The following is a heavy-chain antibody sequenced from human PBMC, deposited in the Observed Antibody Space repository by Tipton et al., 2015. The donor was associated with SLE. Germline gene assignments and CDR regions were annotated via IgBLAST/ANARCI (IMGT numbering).Heavy chain of an antibody. CDR1: GGSISSYY. V-gene: IGHV4-59*01. CDR3: ARDPGNDQDYWYFDL. J-gene: IGHJ2*01. Sequence: TLSLTCTVSGGSISSYYWSWIRQPPGKGLEWIGYIYYSGSTNYNPSLKSRVTISVDTSKNQFSLKLSSVTAADTAVYYCARDPGNDQDYWYFDLWGHGTLVTVPS. CDR2: IYYSGST. D-gene: IGHD3-10*01.